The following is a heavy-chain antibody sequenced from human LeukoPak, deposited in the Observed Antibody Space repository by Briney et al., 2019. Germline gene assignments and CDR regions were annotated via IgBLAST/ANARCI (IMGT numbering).Heavy chain of an antibody. V-gene: IGHV4-59*01. CDR2: IHHTGSF. D-gene: IGHD3-16*01. CDR1: GASTSDYY. CDR3: TRGHWALDC. Sequence: SGTLSLTCTICGASTSDYYWSWVRQPPGKGLEWIGYIHHTGSFDYNPSLNSRATISLDTSKNQFSLKLTSVTAADTAVYYCTRGHWALDCWGQGPLVTVSS. J-gene: IGHJ4*02.